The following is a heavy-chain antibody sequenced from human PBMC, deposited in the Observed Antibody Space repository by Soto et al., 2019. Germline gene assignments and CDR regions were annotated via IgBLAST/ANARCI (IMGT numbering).Heavy chain of an antibody. CDR2: ISYDGRNK. CDR1: GFTFSSYG. J-gene: IGHJ4*02. D-gene: IGHD4-17*01. V-gene: IGHV3-30*18. Sequence: QVQLVESGGGVVQPGRSLRLSCAASGFTFSSYGMHWVRQAPGKGLEWVAVISYDGRNKNYADSVKGRFTISRDNSKNTLYLQMNSLRAEGTAVYYCAKDRGVEVTTRFFGYWGQGTLVTVSS. CDR3: AKDRGVEVTTRFFGY.